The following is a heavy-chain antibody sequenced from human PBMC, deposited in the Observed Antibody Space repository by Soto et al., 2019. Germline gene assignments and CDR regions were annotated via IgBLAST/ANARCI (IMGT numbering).Heavy chain of an antibody. D-gene: IGHD2-2*02. CDR1: GFTFSSYS. CDR3: ARDSVVPAAIGFDDYYYYGMDV. Sequence: PGGSLRLSCAASGFTFSSYSMNWVRQAPGKGLEWVSSISSSSSYIYYADSVKGRFTISRDNAKNSLYLQMNSLRAEDTAVYYCARDSVVPAAIGFDDYYYYGMDVWGQGTTVTV. CDR2: ISSSSSYI. V-gene: IGHV3-21*01. J-gene: IGHJ6*02.